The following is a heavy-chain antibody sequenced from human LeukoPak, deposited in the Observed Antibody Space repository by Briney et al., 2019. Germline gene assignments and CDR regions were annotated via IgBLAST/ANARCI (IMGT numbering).Heavy chain of an antibody. V-gene: IGHV3-30-3*01. J-gene: IGHJ2*01. CDR3: ARVPVVTPRASRIKRYFDL. CDR1: GFTFSNYA. D-gene: IGHD4-23*01. Sequence: PGGSLRLSCAASGFTFSNYAMHWVRQAPGKGLEWVAVISYDGSNKYYADSVKGRFTISRDNSKNTLYLQMNSLRAEDTAVYYCARVPVVTPRASRIKRYFDLWGRGTLVTVSS. CDR2: ISYDGSNK.